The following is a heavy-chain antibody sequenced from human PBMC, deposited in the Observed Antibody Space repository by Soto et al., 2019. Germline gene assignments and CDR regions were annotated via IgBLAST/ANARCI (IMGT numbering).Heavy chain of an antibody. V-gene: IGHV3-23*01. D-gene: IGHD1-26*01. CDR3: AKLSYSGSYYLDY. CDR1: GFTFNNYA. CDR2: ISVSGGTT. J-gene: IGHJ4*02. Sequence: EVQLLESGGGLVQPGESLRLSCAASGFTFNNYALTWVRQAPGKGLEWVSTISVSGGTTHYSDSVKGRFTISRDNSKKTLYLQMNSLRAEDTAVYYCAKLSYSGSYYLDYWGQGTLVTVSS.